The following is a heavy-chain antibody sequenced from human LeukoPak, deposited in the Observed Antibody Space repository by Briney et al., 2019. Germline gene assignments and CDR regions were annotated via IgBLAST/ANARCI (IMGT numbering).Heavy chain of an antibody. Sequence: ASVKVSCKATGYTFTGYYIHWVRRAPGQGLEWMGWINPNTGGTEYAQKFQNRVTMTRDTSINTAYLELSRLKSDDTAIYYCAREGDSALDTSWFDPWGQGTLVTVSS. D-gene: IGHD5-18*01. CDR2: INPNTGGT. CDR3: AREGDSALDTSWFDP. J-gene: IGHJ5*02. V-gene: IGHV1-2*02. CDR1: GYTFTGYY.